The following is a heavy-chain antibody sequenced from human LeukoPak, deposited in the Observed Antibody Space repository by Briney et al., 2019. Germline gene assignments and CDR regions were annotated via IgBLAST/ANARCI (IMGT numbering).Heavy chain of an antibody. CDR1: GFAFSRYS. D-gene: IGHD6-6*01. J-gene: IGHJ5*02. CDR2: I. Sequence: GGSLRLSCAASGFAFSRYSLNWVRQAPGKRLEWVSYIYYADSVKGRFTISRDSANKLLYLRMNSLRAEDTAVYYCAKDYSSSVDPWGQGTLVTVSS. V-gene: IGHV3-21*01. CDR3: AKDYSSSVDP.